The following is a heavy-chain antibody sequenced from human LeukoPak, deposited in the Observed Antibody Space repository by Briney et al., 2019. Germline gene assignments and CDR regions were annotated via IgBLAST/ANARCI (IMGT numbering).Heavy chain of an antibody. J-gene: IGHJ3*02. D-gene: IGHD4-23*01. Sequence: GGSLRLSCAASGFTFSSYSMNWVRQAPGKGLEWVSYISSSSSAIYYADSVKGRFTISRDNAKNSLYLQMNSLRAEDTAVYYCARDADYGGSDAFDIWGQGTMVTVSS. V-gene: IGHV3-48*04. CDR2: ISSSSSAI. CDR1: GFTFSSYS. CDR3: ARDADYGGSDAFDI.